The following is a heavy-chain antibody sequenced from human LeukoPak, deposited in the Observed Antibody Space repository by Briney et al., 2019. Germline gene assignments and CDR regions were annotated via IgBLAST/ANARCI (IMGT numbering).Heavy chain of an antibody. CDR1: RFTFSSYA. V-gene: IGHV3-23*01. D-gene: IGHD2-2*01. J-gene: IGHJ5*02. CDR2: TSGSGGST. Sequence: GGSLRLSCAASRFTFSSYAMSWVRQAPGKGLEWVSATSGSGGSTYYADSVKGRFTISRDYSKNTLYLQMNSLRAEDTAVYYCAKAEGGSSTSFPNWFDPWGQGTRVTVSS. CDR3: AKAEGGSSTSFPNWFDP.